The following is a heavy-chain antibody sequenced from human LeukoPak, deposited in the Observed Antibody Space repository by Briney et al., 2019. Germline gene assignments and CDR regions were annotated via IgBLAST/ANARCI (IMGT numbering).Heavy chain of an antibody. J-gene: IGHJ4*02. CDR1: GGSISSGGYS. CDR2: IYHSGST. V-gene: IGHV4-30-2*01. CDR3: ARVNPAGYGDYVSYFDY. Sequence: PSETLSLTCAVSGGSISSGGYSWSWIRQPPGKGLEWIGYIYHSGSTYYNPSLKSRVTISVDRSKNQFSLKLSSVTAADTAVYYCARVNPAGYGDYVSYFDYWGQGTLVTVSS. D-gene: IGHD4-17*01.